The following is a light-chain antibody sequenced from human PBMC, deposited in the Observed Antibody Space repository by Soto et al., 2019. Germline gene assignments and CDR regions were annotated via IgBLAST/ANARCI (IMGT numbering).Light chain of an antibody. V-gene: IGKV3-15*01. CDR3: QQYNKWPLFT. CDR1: LSVGSN. Sequence: ETLMTQSPATLSVSPGERATLSCRASLSVGSNIAWYQQRPGQAPRLLIYGASTRATGIPVRFSGSGSGTELTLTISSLQSEDFGFYFCQQYNKWPLFTFGPGTRVD. CDR2: GAS. J-gene: IGKJ3*01.